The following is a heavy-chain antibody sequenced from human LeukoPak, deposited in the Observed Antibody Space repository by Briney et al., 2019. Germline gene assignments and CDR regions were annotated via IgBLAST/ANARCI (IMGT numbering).Heavy chain of an antibody. Sequence: GGSLRLSCAASGFTFSSYGMHWVRQAPGKGLEWVAFIRYDGSNKYYADSVKGRFTISRDNSKNTLYLQMNSLRAEDTAVYYCAKGPTTYQLPAGGYCQHWGQGTLVTVSS. CDR1: GFTFSSYG. V-gene: IGHV3-30*02. CDR2: IRYDGSNK. D-gene: IGHD2-2*01. J-gene: IGHJ1*01. CDR3: AKGPTTYQLPAGGYCQH.